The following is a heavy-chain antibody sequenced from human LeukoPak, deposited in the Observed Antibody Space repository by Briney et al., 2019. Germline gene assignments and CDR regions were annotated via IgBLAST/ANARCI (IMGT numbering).Heavy chain of an antibody. J-gene: IGHJ6*03. D-gene: IGHD5-18*01. V-gene: IGHV4-30-4*07. CDR1: GASISRGGYS. CDR3: ARLDPALDYYLDV. Sequence: SSETLSLTCDVSGASISRGGYSWSWIRQPPGRGLEWIGYIYYSGRAHYNPPLQSRLTISLDTSKNQFSLQLTSVTAADSAVYFCARLDPALDYYLDVWGKGTTVTVSS. CDR2: IYYSGRA.